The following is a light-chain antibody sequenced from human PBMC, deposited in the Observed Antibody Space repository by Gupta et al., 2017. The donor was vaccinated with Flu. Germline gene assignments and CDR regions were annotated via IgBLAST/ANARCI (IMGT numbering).Light chain of an antibody. Sequence: GQTARITCSGDALPNQYVYWFQQKPGQAPALLIYKDNERPSGIPERFSASGSGTTVTLTISGVQAEDEADYYCQSADSTSTYYVFGARTKVTVL. CDR2: KDN. CDR3: QSADSTSTYYV. V-gene: IGLV3-25*03. CDR1: ALPNQY. J-gene: IGLJ1*01.